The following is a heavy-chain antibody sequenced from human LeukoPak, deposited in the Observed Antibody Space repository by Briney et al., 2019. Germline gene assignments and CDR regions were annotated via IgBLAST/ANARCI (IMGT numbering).Heavy chain of an antibody. D-gene: IGHD6-6*01. V-gene: IGHV3-7*01. J-gene: IGHJ4*02. CDR2: IKQDGSEE. Sequence: GGSLRLSCAASGFTFSSYWMSWVRQAPGKGLEWVANIKQDGSEEYYVDSVKGRFTISRDNAKNSLYLQMNSLRAEDTAVYYCARESPYSARGQPSDYWGQGTLVTVSS. CDR1: GFTFSSYW. CDR3: ARESPYSARGQPSDY.